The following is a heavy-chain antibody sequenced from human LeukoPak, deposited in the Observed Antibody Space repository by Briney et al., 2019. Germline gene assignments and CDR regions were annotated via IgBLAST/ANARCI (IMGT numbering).Heavy chain of an antibody. J-gene: IGHJ5*02. V-gene: IGHV3-23*01. Sequence: PGWSLRLSCAASRFTFSSYAMSWLRQAPGKGLEGLSAISGSGGSTYYADSVKSRFTISRDNSKNTLYLQMNSLKAEDSAGYYCAKLAMDIVVVVAATGTSGFDAWGQGTLVTVSS. CDR1: RFTFSSYA. D-gene: IGHD2-15*01. CDR2: ISGSGGST. CDR3: AKLAMDIVVVVAATGTSGFDA.